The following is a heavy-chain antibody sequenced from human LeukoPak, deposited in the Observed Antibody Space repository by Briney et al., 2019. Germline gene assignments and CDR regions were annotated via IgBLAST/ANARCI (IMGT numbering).Heavy chain of an antibody. D-gene: IGHD2-2*01. J-gene: IGHJ5*02. V-gene: IGHV3-23*01. CDR1: GFTFSSYA. CDR2: ISGSGGST. Sequence: PGVSLRLSCAASGFTFSSYAMSWVRQAPGKGLEWVSAISGSGGSTYYADSVKGRFTISRDNSKNTLYLQMNSLRAEDTAVYYCAKLGGAAILLDSWFDPWGQGALVTVSS. CDR3: AKLGGAAILLDSWFDP.